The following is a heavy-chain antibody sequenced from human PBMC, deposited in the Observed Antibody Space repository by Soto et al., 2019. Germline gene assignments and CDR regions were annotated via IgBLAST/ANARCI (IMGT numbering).Heavy chain of an antibody. Sequence: GGSLRLSCAASGFTFTSYGMHWVRQAPGKGLEWVAVIWYDGSNKYYADSVKGRFTISRDNSKNTLYLQMNSLRAEDTAVYYCARGAGTVTTAYYFDYWGQGTLVTVSS. CDR2: IWYDGSNK. J-gene: IGHJ4*02. CDR1: GFTFTSYG. V-gene: IGHV3-33*01. CDR3: ARGAGTVTTAYYFDY. D-gene: IGHD4-17*01.